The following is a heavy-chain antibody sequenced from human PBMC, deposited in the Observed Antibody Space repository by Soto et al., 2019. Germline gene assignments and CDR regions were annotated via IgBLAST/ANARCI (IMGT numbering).Heavy chain of an antibody. V-gene: IGHV3-30*04. D-gene: IGHD3-3*01. CDR3: ARTRNGGVADSFDS. J-gene: IGHJ5*01. Sequence: GGSLRLSCAASGFTFSRHAVHWVRLTPGRGLEWVLAISRDGSYIYYTDSVKGRFTVSRDNSKNTVFVQMNRLIPDDTALYFCARTRNGGVADSFDSWGQGTRVTVSS. CDR1: GFTFSRHA. CDR2: ISRDGSYI.